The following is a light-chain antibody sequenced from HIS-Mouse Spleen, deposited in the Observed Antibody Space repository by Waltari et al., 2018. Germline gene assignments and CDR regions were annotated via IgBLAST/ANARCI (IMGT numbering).Light chain of an antibody. Sequence: EIVLTQSPGTLSLSPGERATLSCRASQSVSSSYLAWYQQKPGQAPSRLIYGASSRATGIPDRFSGSGSGTDFTLTISRLEPEDFAVYYCQQYGSSPPITFGQGTRLEIK. J-gene: IGKJ5*01. CDR2: GAS. CDR1: QSVSSSY. V-gene: IGKV3-20*01. CDR3: QQYGSSPPIT.